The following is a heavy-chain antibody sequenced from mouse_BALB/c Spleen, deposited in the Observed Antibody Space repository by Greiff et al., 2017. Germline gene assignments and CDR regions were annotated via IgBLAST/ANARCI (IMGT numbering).Heavy chain of an antibody. J-gene: IGHJ3*01. CDR3: ARVGSSAWFAY. V-gene: IGHV5-6-3*01. CDR1: GFTFSSYG. Sequence: EVQVVESGGGLVQPGGSLKLSCAASGFTFSSYGMSWVRQTPDKRLELVATINSNGGSTYYPDSVKGRFTISRDNAKNTLYLQMSSLKSEVTAMYYCARVGSSAWFAYWGQGTLVTVSA. D-gene: IGHD3-1*01. CDR2: INSNGGST.